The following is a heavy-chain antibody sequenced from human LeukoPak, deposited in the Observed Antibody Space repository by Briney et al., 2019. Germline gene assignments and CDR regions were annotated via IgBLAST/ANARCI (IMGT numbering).Heavy chain of an antibody. V-gene: IGHV3-49*04. CDR1: GFTFGDYG. CDR3: TRGNYYDSSGAYYFGY. CDR2: IRSKAYGGTT. D-gene: IGHD3-22*01. J-gene: IGHJ4*02. Sequence: PGRSLRLSCTASGFTFGDYGVSWVRQAPGKGLEWVGFIRSKAYGGTTEYAASVKGRFTISRDDSKSIAYLQMNSLKTEDTAVYYCTRGNYYDSSGAYYFGYWGQGTLVTVSS.